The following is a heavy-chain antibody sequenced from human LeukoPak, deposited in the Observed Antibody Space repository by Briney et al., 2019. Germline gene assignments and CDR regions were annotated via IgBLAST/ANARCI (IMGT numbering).Heavy chain of an antibody. CDR3: ARGTYYYGSGSYDGY. J-gene: IGHJ4*02. CDR1: GFTFSSYE. D-gene: IGHD3-10*01. Sequence: GGSLRLSCAASGFTFSSYEMNWVRQAPGKGLEWVSYISSSGSTIYYADSVKGRFTISRDNAKNSLYLQMNSLRAEDTAVYYYARGTYYYGSGSYDGYWGQGALVTVSS. V-gene: IGHV3-48*03. CDR2: ISSSGSTI.